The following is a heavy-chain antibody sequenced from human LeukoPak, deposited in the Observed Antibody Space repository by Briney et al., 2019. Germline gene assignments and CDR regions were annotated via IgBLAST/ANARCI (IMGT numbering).Heavy chain of an antibody. CDR2: IYPGDSDT. V-gene: IGHV5-51*01. D-gene: IGHD6-13*01. CDR3: ARRTTSSWYDFDY. CDR1: GYRFTTYW. J-gene: IGHJ4*02. Sequence: GESLKISCEASGYRFTTYWIGWVRQMPGKGLEWMGIIYPGDSDTRYSPSFQGQATISADKSISTAYLQLSSLKASDTAMYYCARRTTSSWYDFDYWGQGTLVTVSS.